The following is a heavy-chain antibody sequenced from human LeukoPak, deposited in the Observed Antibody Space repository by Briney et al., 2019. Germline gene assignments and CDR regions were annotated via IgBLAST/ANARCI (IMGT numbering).Heavy chain of an antibody. V-gene: IGHV4-39*01. CDR2: LYYSVST. J-gene: IGHJ6*02. CDR1: GGSVSSTTYY. D-gene: IGHD6-25*01. CDR3: GRLGRPAYYYGMDV. Sequence: SETLSLTCTVSGGSVSSTTYYWGWIRQPPGKGLEWIGSLYYSVSTHYNPSLKSRVTISADTSKNQFSLKLNSVTAADTAVHYCGRLGRPAYYYGMDVWGQGTTVTVSS.